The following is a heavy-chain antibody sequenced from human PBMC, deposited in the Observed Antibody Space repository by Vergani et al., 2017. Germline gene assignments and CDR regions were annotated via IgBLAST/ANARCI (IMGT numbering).Heavy chain of an antibody. CDR1: GGSFSGYY. Sequence: QVQLQQWGAGLLKPSETLSLTCAVYGGSFSGYYWSWIRQPPGKGLEWIGEINHSGSTNYNPSLKSRVTISVDTSKNQFSLKLSSVTAADTAVYYCAIVYCCEKYDSSCYRGSSLDYWGQGTLVTVSS. D-gene: IGHD3-22*01. V-gene: IGHV4-34*01. J-gene: IGHJ4*02. CDR2: INHSGST. CDR3: AIVYCCEKYDSSCYRGSSLDY.